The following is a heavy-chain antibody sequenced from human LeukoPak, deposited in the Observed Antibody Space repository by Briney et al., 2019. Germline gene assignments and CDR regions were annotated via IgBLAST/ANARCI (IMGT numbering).Heavy chain of an antibody. CDR1: GGSISSSSYY. CDR2: IYYSGST. CDR3: ARDLVGATGDY. V-gene: IGHV4-39*07. J-gene: IGHJ4*02. D-gene: IGHD1-26*01. Sequence: PSETLSLTCTVSGGSISSSSYYWGWIRQPPGKGLEWIESIYYSGSTYYNPSLKSRVTISVDTSKNQFSLKLSSVTAADTAVYYCARDLVGATGDYWGQGTLVTVSS.